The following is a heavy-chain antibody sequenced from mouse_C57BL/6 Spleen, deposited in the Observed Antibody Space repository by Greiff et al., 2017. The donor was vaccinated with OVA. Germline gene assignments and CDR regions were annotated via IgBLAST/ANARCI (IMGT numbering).Heavy chain of an antibody. CDR2: IDPSDSYT. J-gene: IGHJ4*01. Sequence: QVQLQQPGAELVKPGASVKLSCKASGYTFTSYWMQWVKQRPGQGLEWIGEIDPSDSYTNYNQKFKGKATLTVDTSSSTAYMQLSSLTSEDSAVYYCAITTVVAMDYWGQGTSGTVSS. D-gene: IGHD1-1*01. V-gene: IGHV1-50*01. CDR1: GYTFTSYW. CDR3: AITTVVAMDY.